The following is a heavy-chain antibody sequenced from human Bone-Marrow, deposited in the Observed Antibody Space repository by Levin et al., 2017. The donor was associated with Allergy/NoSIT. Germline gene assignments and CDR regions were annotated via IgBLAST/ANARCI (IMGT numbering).Heavy chain of an antibody. CDR2: IYRSGSTI. CDR3: VRDPDALDY. V-gene: IGHV3-48*01. J-gene: IGHJ4*02. CDR1: GFTFSSYS. Sequence: LSLTCAASGFTFSSYSMNWVRQAPGKGLEWVSYIYRSGSTIYYADSVKGRFTISRDNAKNSLYLQMNSLRAEDTAVYYCVRDPDALDYWGQGTLVTVSS.